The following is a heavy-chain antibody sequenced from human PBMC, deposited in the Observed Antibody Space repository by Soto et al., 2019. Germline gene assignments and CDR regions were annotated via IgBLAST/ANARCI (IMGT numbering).Heavy chain of an antibody. CDR1: GFTFSTYG. V-gene: IGHV3-23*01. Sequence: EVQVLESGGGLVQPGGSLRLSCAASGFTFSTYGMSWVRQAPGKGLEWVSDLSGSGRSTYYTDSVKGRFTISRDNSKNTLYLQMNSLRAEHTAVYYCGKRPLPEGLQGTLGAFDFGGQGTMVTVSS. CDR2: LSGSGRST. J-gene: IGHJ3*01. CDR3: GKRPLPEGLQGTLGAFDF.